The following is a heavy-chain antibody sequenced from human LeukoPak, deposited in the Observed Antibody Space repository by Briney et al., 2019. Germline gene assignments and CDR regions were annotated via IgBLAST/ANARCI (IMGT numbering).Heavy chain of an antibody. CDR3: ARADTKIGGLFGDPKGGFDY. Sequence: GASVTVSCKVSGYTLTELSMHWVRQAPGKGLEWMGGFDPEDGETIYAQKFQGRVTMTEDTSTDTAYMELSSLRSEDTAVYYCARADTKIGGLFGDPKGGFDYWGQGTLVTVSS. J-gene: IGHJ4*02. CDR1: GYTLTELS. CDR2: FDPEDGET. D-gene: IGHD3-10*02. V-gene: IGHV1-24*01.